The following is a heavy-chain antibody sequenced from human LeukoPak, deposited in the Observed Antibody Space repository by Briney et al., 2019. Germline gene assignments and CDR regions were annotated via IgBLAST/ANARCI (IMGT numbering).Heavy chain of an antibody. V-gene: IGHV3-64D*06. CDR1: GITINSYA. CDR3: VTDRGPSGDAFDI. J-gene: IGHJ3*02. D-gene: IGHD3-3*01. CDR2: ISSHGGIT. Sequence: GGSLRLSCSASGITINSYAMHWVRQAPGKGLEYVSGISSHGGITYYADSVKGRFTISRDNSKNTLYLQMSSLRAEDTAMYYCVTDRGPSGDAFDIWGQGTMVTVSS.